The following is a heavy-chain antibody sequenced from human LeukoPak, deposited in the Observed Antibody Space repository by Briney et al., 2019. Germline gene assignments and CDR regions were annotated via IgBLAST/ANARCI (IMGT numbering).Heavy chain of an antibody. CDR2: IGTAGDT. CDR3: ARHIFSRIDWNYTTSGKRSHFDY. V-gene: IGHV3-13*01. D-gene: IGHD1-7*01. CDR1: GFTFSSYD. Sequence: PGGSLRLSCAASGFTFSSYDMHWVRQSTGERLEWVSTIGTAGDTYYPGSVKGRFTISRENAKNSLYLQMNSLRAEDTAVYYCARHIFSRIDWNYTTSGKRSHFDYWGQGTLVTVSS. J-gene: IGHJ4*02.